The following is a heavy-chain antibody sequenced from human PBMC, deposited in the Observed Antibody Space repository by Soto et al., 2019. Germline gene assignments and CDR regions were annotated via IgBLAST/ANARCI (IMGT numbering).Heavy chain of an antibody. CDR1: GGSFSGYY. Sequence: PSETLSLTCAVYGGSFSGYYWSWIRQPPGKGLEWIGEINHSGSTNYNPSLKSRVTISVDTSKNQFSLKLSSVTAADTAVYYCARAQRGYSYGNNWFDPWGQGTLVTVSS. CDR3: ARAQRGYSYGNNWFDP. CDR2: INHSGST. V-gene: IGHV4-34*01. J-gene: IGHJ5*02. D-gene: IGHD5-18*01.